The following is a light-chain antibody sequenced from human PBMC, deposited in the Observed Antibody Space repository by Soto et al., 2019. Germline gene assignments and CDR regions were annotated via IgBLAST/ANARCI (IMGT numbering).Light chain of an antibody. CDR2: DVS. CDR1: SSDVGGYDF. Sequence: QSALTQPRSVSGSPGQSVTISCTGTSSDVGGYDFVSWYQQHPGKAPKLMISDVSKRPSGVPDRFSGSKSGNTASLTISGLQAEDEADYYCCSYAGDLALFGGGTKVTVI. J-gene: IGLJ2*01. CDR3: CSYAGDLAL. V-gene: IGLV2-11*01.